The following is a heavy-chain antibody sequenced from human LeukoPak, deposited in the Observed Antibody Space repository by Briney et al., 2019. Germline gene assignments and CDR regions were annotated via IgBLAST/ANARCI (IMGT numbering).Heavy chain of an antibody. V-gene: IGHV4-59*01. Sequence: KSSETLSLTCTVSGGSISSYYWSWIRQPPGKGLEWIGYIYYSGSTNYNPSLKSRVTISVDTSKNQFSLKLSSVAAADTAVYYCARGDDFWSFWGQGTLVTVSS. CDR3: ARGDDFWSF. CDR2: IYYSGST. CDR1: GGSISSYY. D-gene: IGHD3-3*01. J-gene: IGHJ4*02.